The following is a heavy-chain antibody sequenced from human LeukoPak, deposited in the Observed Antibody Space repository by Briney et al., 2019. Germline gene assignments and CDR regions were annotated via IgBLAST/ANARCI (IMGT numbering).Heavy chain of an antibody. Sequence: GASVKVSCKASGYTFTTYAINWVRQAPGQGLEWMGGIIPIFGTANYAQKFQGRVTITADESTSTAYMELSSLRSEDTAVYYCASGNTIFNWFDPWGQGTLVTVSS. CDR3: ASGNTIFNWFDP. CDR2: IIPIFGTA. V-gene: IGHV1-69*13. J-gene: IGHJ5*02. D-gene: IGHD3-9*01. CDR1: GYTFTTYA.